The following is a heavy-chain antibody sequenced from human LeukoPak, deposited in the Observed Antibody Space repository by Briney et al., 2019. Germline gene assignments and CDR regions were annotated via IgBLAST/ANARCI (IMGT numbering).Heavy chain of an antibody. CDR1: GFTVSSNY. CDR2: LYGGGST. D-gene: IGHD3-16*01. Sequence: PGGSLRLSCAASGFTVSSNYMSWVRQAPGKGLEWVSVLYGGGSTYYADSVKGRFTISRDDSKNTLYLQMNSLRVEDTAVYYCARSPSGEPTNWGQGTLVTVSS. V-gene: IGHV3-53*01. J-gene: IGHJ4*02. CDR3: ARSPSGEPTN.